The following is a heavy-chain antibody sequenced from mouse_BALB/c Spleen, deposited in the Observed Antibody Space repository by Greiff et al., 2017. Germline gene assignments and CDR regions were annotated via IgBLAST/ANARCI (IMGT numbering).Heavy chain of an antibody. CDR3: AREGGGLRYYYAMDY. J-gene: IGHJ4*01. V-gene: IGHV5-4*02. CDR2: ISDGGSST. D-gene: IGHD2-4*01. CDR1: GFTFSDYY. Sequence: EVKLVESGGGLVKPGGSLKLSCAASGFTFSDYYMSWVRQTPEKRLAWVATISDGGSSTYYPDSVKGRFTISRDNATNHRYLQMSSLKSEDTAMYYCAREGGGLRYYYAMDYWGQGTSVTVSS.